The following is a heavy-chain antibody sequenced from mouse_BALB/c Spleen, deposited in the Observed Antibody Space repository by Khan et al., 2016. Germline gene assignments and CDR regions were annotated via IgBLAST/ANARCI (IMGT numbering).Heavy chain of an antibody. Sequence: EVELVASGGGLVQPGGSRKLSCAASGFTFSSFGMHWVRQAPEKGLEWVAYISSGSRTVYYEDTVKGRFTISRDNPKDTLFLQMTSLRSEDTAMYYCARSRDVYAMDYWGQGTSVTVSS. V-gene: IGHV5-17*02. D-gene: IGHD3-3*01. CDR3: ARSRDVYAMDY. CDR2: ISSGSRTV. CDR1: GFTFSSFG. J-gene: IGHJ4*01.